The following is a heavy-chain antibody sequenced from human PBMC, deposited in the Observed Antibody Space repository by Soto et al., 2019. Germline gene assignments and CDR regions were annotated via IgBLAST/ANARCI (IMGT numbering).Heavy chain of an antibody. CDR3: ARVRGRFSGSPNSPYYYYGMDV. CDR1: GYTFTSYA. CDR2: INAGNGNT. D-gene: IGHD1-26*01. J-gene: IGHJ6*02. V-gene: IGHV1-3*01. Sequence: GASVKVSCKASGYTFTSYAMHWVRQAPGQRLEWMGWINAGNGNTKYSQKFQGRVTITRDTSASTAYMELSSLRSEDTAVYYCARVRGRFSGSPNSPYYYYGMDVWGQGTTVTVSS.